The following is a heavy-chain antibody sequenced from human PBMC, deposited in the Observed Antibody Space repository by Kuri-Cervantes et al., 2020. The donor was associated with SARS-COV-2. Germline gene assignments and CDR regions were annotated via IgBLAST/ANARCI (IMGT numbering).Heavy chain of an antibody. Sequence: GGSLRLSCAASGFTFSSYAMSWVRQAPGKGLESVSAISGSGGSTYYADSVKGRFTISRDNSKNTLYLQMNSLRAEDTAVYYCAKFRYDYYDSRAYYFDYWGQGTLVTVSS. CDR2: ISGSGGST. J-gene: IGHJ4*02. V-gene: IGHV3-23*01. CDR1: GFTFSSYA. CDR3: AKFRYDYYDSRAYYFDY. D-gene: IGHD3-22*01.